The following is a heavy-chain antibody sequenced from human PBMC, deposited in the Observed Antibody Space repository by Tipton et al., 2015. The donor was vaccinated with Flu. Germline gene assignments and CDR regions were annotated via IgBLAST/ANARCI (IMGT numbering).Heavy chain of an antibody. V-gene: IGHV3-7*01. CDR2: IKQDGREQ. D-gene: IGHD2-15*01. CDR3: AQRRLYCSDGTCTDY. CDR1: GFTFSAYW. Sequence: SLRLSCAASGFTFSAYWMTWVRQAPGKGLEWVANIKQDGREQFYADSVKGRFTISRDNAKNFLYLQMNSLRVEDTALYYCAQRRLYCSDGTCTDYWGRGTQVTVSS. J-gene: IGHJ4*02.